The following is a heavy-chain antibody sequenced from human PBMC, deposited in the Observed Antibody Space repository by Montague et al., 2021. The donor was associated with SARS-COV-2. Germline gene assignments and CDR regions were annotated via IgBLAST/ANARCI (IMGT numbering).Heavy chain of an antibody. V-gene: IGHV4-39*01. CDR1: GGSITDRTYY. J-gene: IGHJ4*02. CDR3: ARHWGIAAAGN. CDR2: INYSGTT. D-gene: IGHD6-13*01. Sequence: SETLSLTCSVSGGSITDRTYYWGCIRQSPGKGLEWIGAINYSGTTYYNPSLKSRVTISLDTAKNQFSLKVTSVTAADTAVYYCARHWGIAAAGNWGQGTLVTVSS.